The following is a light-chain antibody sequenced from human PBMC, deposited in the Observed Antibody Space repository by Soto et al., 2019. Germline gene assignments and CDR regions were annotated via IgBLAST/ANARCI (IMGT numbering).Light chain of an antibody. V-gene: IGLV1-44*01. CDR2: SNN. CDR3: AAWYDSLNGVV. Sequence: QSVLTQPPSASGTPGQRVTISCSGSSSNIGSKTVNWYQQLPGTAPKLLIYSNNQRPSGGPDRFSGSKSGTSASLASSGLQSEDEAYYYCAAWYDSLNGVVFGGGTKLTVL. J-gene: IGLJ2*01. CDR1: SSNIGSKT.